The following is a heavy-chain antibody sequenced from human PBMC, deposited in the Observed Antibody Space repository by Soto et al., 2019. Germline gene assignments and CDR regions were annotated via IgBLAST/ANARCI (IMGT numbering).Heavy chain of an antibody. Sequence: EGRLVESGGSVVRPGGSLRLSCAASGFNFDDHSMRWVRQVSGKGLEWISPITWKGGSETYADSVRGRCTISRNNGENLLYLQMNSLRAGDTALYRCSRKLPRSCHDYGGQGTLVTVSS. J-gene: IGHJ4*02. D-gene: IGHD1-26*01. CDR2: ITWKGGSE. CDR3: SRKLPRSCHDY. CDR1: GFNFDDHS. V-gene: IGHV3-20*01.